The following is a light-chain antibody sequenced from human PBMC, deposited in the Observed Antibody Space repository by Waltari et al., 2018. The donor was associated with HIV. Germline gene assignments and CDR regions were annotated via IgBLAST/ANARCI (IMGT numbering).Light chain of an antibody. J-gene: IGLJ2*01. CDR1: ASYFGTYNY. CDR3: SSYAGRDNRVV. CDR2: DVN. Sequence: SALTQPPSASGSPGQSVTISCTGTASYFGTYNYVSSYQTPQAQAPNTIIYDVNQRPSGVPDRFSGAKSGTVASLTVSGLQADDEADYYCSSYAGRDNRVVFGGGTKLTVL. V-gene: IGLV2-8*01.